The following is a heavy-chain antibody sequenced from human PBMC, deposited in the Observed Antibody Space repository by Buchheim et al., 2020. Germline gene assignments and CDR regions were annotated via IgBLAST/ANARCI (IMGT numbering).Heavy chain of an antibody. D-gene: IGHD3-10*01. CDR3: ARRTHYYGSGSYYNTDYYYYGMDV. Sequence: QVQLVESGGGVVQPGRSLRLSCAAPGFTFSSYAMHWVRQAPGKGLEWVAVISYDGSNKYYADSVKGRFTISRDNSKNTLYLQMNSLRAEDTAVYYCARRTHYYGSGSYYNTDYYYYGMDVWGQGTT. CDR1: GFTFSSYA. J-gene: IGHJ6*02. CDR2: ISYDGSNK. V-gene: IGHV3-30-3*01.